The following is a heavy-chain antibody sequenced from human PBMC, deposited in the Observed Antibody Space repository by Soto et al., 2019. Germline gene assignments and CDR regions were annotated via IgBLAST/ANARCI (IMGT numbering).Heavy chain of an antibody. D-gene: IGHD1-26*01. Sequence: SETLSLTCAVYGGSFSGYYWSWIRQPPRKGLEWIGEINHSGSTNYNPSLESRVTISVDTSKNQFTLKLGSVTAADTAVYYCARGGTYSGSYYVNRRAVSPVLDYWGQGTLVTVSS. CDR3: ARGGTYSGSYYVNRRAVSPVLDY. CDR2: INHSGST. CDR1: GGSFSGYY. J-gene: IGHJ4*02. V-gene: IGHV4-34*01.